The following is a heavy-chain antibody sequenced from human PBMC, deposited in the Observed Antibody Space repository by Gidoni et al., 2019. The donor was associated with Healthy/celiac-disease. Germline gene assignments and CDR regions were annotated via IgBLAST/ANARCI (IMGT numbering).Heavy chain of an antibody. V-gene: IGHV5-10-1*01. CDR3: ARPGFWSGYSDY. J-gene: IGHJ4*02. CDR1: GYSFTSYW. Sequence: GSGYSFTSYWISWVRQMPGTGLEWMGRIDPSDSYTNYSPSFQGHVTISADKSISTAYLQWSSLKASDAAMYYCARPGFWSGYSDYWGQGTLVTVSS. D-gene: IGHD3-3*01. CDR2: IDPSDSYT.